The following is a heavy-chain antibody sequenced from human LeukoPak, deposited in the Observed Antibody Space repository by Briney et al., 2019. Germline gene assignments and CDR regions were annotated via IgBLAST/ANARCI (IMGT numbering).Heavy chain of an antibody. V-gene: IGHV4-39*01. Sequence: SETLSLTCAVSGGSISSSCYCWGWIRQPPGKGLEWIGSIDYSGNTNYNPSLTSRVTISVNMSRNQFSLKLSSVTAADTAVYYCARRRWSDEELVGYYWGQGTLVTVSS. CDR3: ARRRWSDEELVGYY. J-gene: IGHJ4*02. CDR1: GGSISSSCYC. CDR2: IDYSGNT. D-gene: IGHD2-15*01.